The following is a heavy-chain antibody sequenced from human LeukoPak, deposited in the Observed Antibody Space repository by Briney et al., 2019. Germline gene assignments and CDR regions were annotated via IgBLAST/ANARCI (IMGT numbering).Heavy chain of an antibody. Sequence: SETLSLTCTVSGGSISSYYWSWIRQPAGKGLEWIGRIYTSGSTNYNPSLKSRVTTSVDTSKNQFSLKLSSVTAADTAVYYCARDFTLGDGYNKNWFDPWGQGTLVTVSS. J-gene: IGHJ5*02. V-gene: IGHV4-4*07. CDR2: IYTSGST. CDR3: ARDFTLGDGYNKNWFDP. CDR1: GGSISSYY. D-gene: IGHD5-24*01.